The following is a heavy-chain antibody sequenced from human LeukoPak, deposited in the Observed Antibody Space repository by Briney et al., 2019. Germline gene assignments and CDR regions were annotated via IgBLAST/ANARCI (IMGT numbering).Heavy chain of an antibody. CDR3: ARWSSSQRTNWFDP. V-gene: IGHV4-59*01. Sequence: PSETLSLTCAVSGGSISSYYWSWIRQPPGKGLEWIGYIYYSGSTNYNPSLKSRVTISVDTSKNQFSLKLSSVTAADTAVYYCARWSSSQRTNWFDPWGQGTLVTVSS. CDR2: IYYSGST. D-gene: IGHD6-6*01. J-gene: IGHJ5*02. CDR1: GGSISSYY.